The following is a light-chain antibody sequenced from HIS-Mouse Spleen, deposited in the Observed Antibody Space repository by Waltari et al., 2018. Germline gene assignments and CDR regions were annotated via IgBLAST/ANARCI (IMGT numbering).Light chain of an antibody. CDR1: SSDVGSYNN. CDR3: SSYTSSSTLV. J-gene: IGLJ2*01. CDR2: DVS. V-gene: IGLV2-14*03. Sequence: QSALTHPTAMSGSPGQSITISCTGTSSDVGSYNNVSWYQQHPGKAPKLMIYDVSNRPSGVSNRFSGSKSGNTASLTISGLQAEDEADYYCSSYTSSSTLVFGGGTKLTVL.